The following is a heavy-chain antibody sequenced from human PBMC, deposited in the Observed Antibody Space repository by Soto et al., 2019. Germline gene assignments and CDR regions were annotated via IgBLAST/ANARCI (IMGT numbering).Heavy chain of an antibody. Sequence: SETLSLTCAVYGGSFSGYYWSWIRQPPGKGLEWIGSISYGGSTYYNPSLKSRVTISVGTSNNHFSLKLGSVTAADTAVYYCAKTLSNNQTPNWFDPWGQGTLVTVSS. CDR2: ISYGGST. J-gene: IGHJ5*02. V-gene: IGHV4-34*01. CDR1: GGSFSGYY. CDR3: AKTLSNNQTPNWFDP. D-gene: IGHD1-1*01.